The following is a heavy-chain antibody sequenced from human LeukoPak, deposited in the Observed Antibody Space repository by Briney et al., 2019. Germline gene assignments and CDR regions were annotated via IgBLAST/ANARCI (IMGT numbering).Heavy chain of an antibody. CDR3: AKVAGTTRGYYFEY. V-gene: IGHV3-23*01. Sequence: GGSLRLSCVASGFTFSTFTIKWVRQAPGKGLEWVSAISGSGTTTYYSDSVKGRFTISRDNSKNALYLQMNSLRAEDTAFYYCAKVAGTTRGYYFEYWGQGILVTVSS. D-gene: IGHD1-7*01. CDR2: ISGSGTTT. CDR1: GFTFSTFT. J-gene: IGHJ4*02.